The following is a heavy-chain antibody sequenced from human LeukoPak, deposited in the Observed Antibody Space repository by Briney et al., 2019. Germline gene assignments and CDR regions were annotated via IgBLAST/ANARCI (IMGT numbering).Heavy chain of an antibody. CDR1: GYTFTSYG. J-gene: IGHJ6*02. CDR3: ASSPLIPNYYYYGMDV. V-gene: IGHV1-18*01. CDR2: ISAYNGNT. Sequence: ASVKVSCKASGYTFTSYGISWVRQAPGQGLEWMGWISAYNGNTNYAQKLQGRVTMTTDTSTSTAYMELRSLRSDDTAVYYCASSPLIPNYYYYGMDVWGQGTTVTVSS.